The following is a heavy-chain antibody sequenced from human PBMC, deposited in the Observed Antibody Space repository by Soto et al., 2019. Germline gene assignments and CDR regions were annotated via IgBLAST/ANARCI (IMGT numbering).Heavy chain of an antibody. CDR1: GFTINSYG. D-gene: IGHD1-7*01. Sequence: GESLKISCAASGFTINSYGMHWVRQAPGKGLEWVAVVSYDGSNKYYADSVKGRFTISRDDSKNTLYLQMNSLRAEDTAVYYCAKDKWRAGTTPGYWGQGTLVTVSS. CDR2: VSYDGSNK. J-gene: IGHJ4*02. V-gene: IGHV3-30*18. CDR3: AKDKWRAGTTPGY.